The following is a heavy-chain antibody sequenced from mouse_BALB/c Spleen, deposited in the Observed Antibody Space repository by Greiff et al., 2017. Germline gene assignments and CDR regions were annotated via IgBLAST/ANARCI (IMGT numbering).Heavy chain of an antibody. V-gene: IGHV5-17*02. J-gene: IGHJ2*01. CDR1: GFAFSSYD. CDR3: ARSDDYLDY. Sequence: DVQLVESGGGLVKPGGSLKLSCAASGFAFSSYDMSWVRQTPEKRLEWVAYISSGSSTIYYADTVKGRFTISRDNPKNTLFLQMTSLRSEDTAMYYCARSDDYLDYWGQGTTLTVSS. CDR2: ISSGSSTI. D-gene: IGHD2-4*01.